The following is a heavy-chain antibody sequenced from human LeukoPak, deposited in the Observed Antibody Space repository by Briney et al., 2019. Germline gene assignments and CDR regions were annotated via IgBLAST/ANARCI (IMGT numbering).Heavy chain of an antibody. J-gene: IGHJ4*02. D-gene: IGHD6-13*01. CDR1: GYTLTELS. Sequence: GASVKVSCKLSGYTLTELSMHWVRQAPGKGLEWMGGFGPEDGETIYAQKFQGRVTMTEETSTDTAYMELSSMRSEDTAVYYCATNRGSSWYYYFDYWGQGTLVTVSS. CDR2: FGPEDGET. V-gene: IGHV1-24*01. CDR3: ATNRGSSWYYYFDY.